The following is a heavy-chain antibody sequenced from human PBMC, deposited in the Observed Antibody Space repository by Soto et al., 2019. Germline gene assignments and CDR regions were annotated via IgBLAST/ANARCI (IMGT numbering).Heavy chain of an antibody. CDR2: TYYRSEWYT. J-gene: IGHJ4*02. V-gene: IGHV6-1*01. CDR3: VREIDSVAF. CDR1: GDSVSDTTAA. Sequence: PSQTISLTCAISGDSVSDTTAAWNWIRQSPSRGLEWLGRTYYRSEWYTDYAEAVKRRITISPDTSKNLFSLLLSSVTYEDSAVYYCVREIDSVAFCGPGTLVTGSS. D-gene: IGHD2-15*01.